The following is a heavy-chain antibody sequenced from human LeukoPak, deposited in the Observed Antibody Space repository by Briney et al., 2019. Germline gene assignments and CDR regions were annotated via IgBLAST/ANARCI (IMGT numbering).Heavy chain of an antibody. CDR1: GGTFSSYA. Sequence: ASVKVSCMASGGTFSSYAISWVRQAPGQGLEWMGRIIPIFGIANYAQKFQGRVTITADKSTSTAYMELSSLRSEDTAVYYCARPTTVVDYYGMDVWGQGTTVTVSS. CDR3: ARPTTVVDYYGMDV. J-gene: IGHJ6*02. D-gene: IGHD4-23*01. CDR2: IIPIFGIA. V-gene: IGHV1-69*04.